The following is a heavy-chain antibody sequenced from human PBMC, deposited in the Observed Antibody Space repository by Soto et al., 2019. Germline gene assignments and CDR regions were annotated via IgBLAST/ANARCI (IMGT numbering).Heavy chain of an antibody. V-gene: IGHV4-39*01. D-gene: IGHD3-22*01. CDR1: GGSISSSSYY. J-gene: IGHJ4*02. Sequence: PSETLSLTCTVSGGSISSSSYYWGWIRQPPGKGLEWIGSIYYSGSTYYNPSLKSRVTISVDTSKNQFSLKLSSVTAADTAVYYCARVEEYYYDSSGDGFDYWGQGTLVTLSS. CDR3: ARVEEYYYDSSGDGFDY. CDR2: IYYSGST.